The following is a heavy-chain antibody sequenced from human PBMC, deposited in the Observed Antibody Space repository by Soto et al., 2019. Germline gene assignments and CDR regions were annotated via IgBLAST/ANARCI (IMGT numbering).Heavy chain of an antibody. CDR2: ISGSGGST. D-gene: IGHD6-19*01. Sequence: EVQLLESGGGLVQPGGSLRLSCAASGFTFSSYAMSWVRQAPGKGLEWVSAISGSGGSTYYADSVKGRFTISRDNSKKTLYLQMNSLRAEDTAVYYCAKEGGYSSGWYNAFDIWGQGTMVTVSS. CDR3: AKEGGYSSGWYNAFDI. J-gene: IGHJ3*02. CDR1: GFTFSSYA. V-gene: IGHV3-23*01.